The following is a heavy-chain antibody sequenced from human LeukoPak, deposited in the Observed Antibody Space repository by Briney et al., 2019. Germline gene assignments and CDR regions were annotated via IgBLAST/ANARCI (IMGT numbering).Heavy chain of an antibody. CDR3: ATDLNGTPNWNYVGPVY. D-gene: IGHD1-7*01. CDR2: IKSKTDGGTT. CDR1: GFTFSNAW. J-gene: IGHJ4*02. Sequence: PGGSLRLSCAASGFTFSNAWMSWVRQAPGKGLEWVGRIKSKTDGGTTDYAAPVKGRFTISRDDSKNTLYLQINSLKTEDTAVYYCATDLNGTPNWNYVGPVYWGQGTLVTVSS. V-gene: IGHV3-15*01.